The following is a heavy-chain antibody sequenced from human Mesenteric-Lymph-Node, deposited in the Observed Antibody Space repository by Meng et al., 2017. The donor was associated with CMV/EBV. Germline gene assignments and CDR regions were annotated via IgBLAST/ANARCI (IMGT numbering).Heavy chain of an antibody. Sequence: GESLKISCAASGFTFSSYSMNWVRQAPGKGLEWVSSISSSSSYIYYADSVKGRFTISRDNAKNSLYLQMNSLRADDTAVYYCARDSSGWLNWFDPWGQGTLVTVSS. CDR1: GFTFSSYS. CDR3: ARDSSGWLNWFDP. CDR2: ISSSSSYI. D-gene: IGHD6-19*01. J-gene: IGHJ5*02. V-gene: IGHV3-21*01.